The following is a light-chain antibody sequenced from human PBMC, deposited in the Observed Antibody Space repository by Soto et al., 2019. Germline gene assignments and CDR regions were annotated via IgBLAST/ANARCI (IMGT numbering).Light chain of an antibody. J-gene: IGKJ1*01. Sequence: DIEMTQSPSTLSASVGDRVTITCRASQSISSWLAWYQQKPGKAPKLLIYKPSSLESGVPSRFSGSGSWTAFTLTTSSLQPDDFATYSWQQYNSYWTFGQGNKVEIK. CDR2: KPS. CDR1: QSISSW. V-gene: IGKV1-5*03. CDR3: QQYNSYWT.